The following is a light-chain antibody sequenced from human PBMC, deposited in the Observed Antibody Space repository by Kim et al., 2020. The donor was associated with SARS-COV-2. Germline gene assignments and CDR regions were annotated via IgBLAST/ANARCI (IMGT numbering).Light chain of an antibody. CDR1: DSNIGKHY. CDR3: VTWDNSLGEVL. CDR2: DNN. Sequence: GQKVTISCSGSDSNIGKHYVSWYQHLPGTAPKLLIYDNNKRPSGIPDRFSGSKSGTSATLGITGLQTGDEADYYCVTWDNSLGEVLFGGGTQLTVL. V-gene: IGLV1-51*01. J-gene: IGLJ2*01.